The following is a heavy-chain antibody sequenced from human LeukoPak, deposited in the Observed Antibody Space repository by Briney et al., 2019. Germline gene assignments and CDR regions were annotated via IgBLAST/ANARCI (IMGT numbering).Heavy chain of an antibody. V-gene: IGHV4-34*01. J-gene: IGHJ4*02. CDR2: INHSGST. CDR1: GGSFSGYY. Sequence: SETLSLTCAVYGGSFSGYYWSWIRQPPGKGLEWIGEINHSGSTYYNPSLKSRVTISVDTSKNQFSLKLSSVTAADTAVYYCARRKGGSGLVDYWGQGTLVTVSS. D-gene: IGHD6-19*01. CDR3: ARRKGGSGLVDY.